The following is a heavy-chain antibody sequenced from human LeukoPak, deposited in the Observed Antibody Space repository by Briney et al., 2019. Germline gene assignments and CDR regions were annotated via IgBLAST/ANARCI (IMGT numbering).Heavy chain of an antibody. CDR3: ARGTYDFWSGYYGPLDY. CDR2: INPNSGGT. CDR1: GYTFTGYY. V-gene: IGHV1-2*02. J-gene: IGHJ4*02. D-gene: IGHD3-3*01. Sequence: ASVKVSCKASGYTFTGYYMHWVRQAPGQGLEWMGWINPNSGGTNYAQKFQGRVTMTRDTSISTAYMELSRLRSDDTAVYYCARGTYDFWSGYYGPLDYWGQGTLVTVSS.